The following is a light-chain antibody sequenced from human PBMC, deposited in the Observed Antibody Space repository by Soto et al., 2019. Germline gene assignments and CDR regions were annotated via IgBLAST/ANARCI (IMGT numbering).Light chain of an antibody. CDR2: AAS. CDR3: QQSYSTRWT. Sequence: DIQMTQSPSSLSACVGDRVTITCRASRSVSTNLNWYQQKPGKAPKVLIYAASSLQRGVPSRFSGSGFGTDFTLTISSLGPEDFATYYCQQSYSTRWTFGQGTKVDIK. CDR1: RSVSTN. J-gene: IGKJ1*01. V-gene: IGKV1-39*01.